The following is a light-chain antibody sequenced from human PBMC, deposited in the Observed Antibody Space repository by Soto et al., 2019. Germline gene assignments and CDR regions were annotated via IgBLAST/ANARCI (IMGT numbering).Light chain of an antibody. CDR2: DTS. V-gene: IGKV3-15*01. CDR3: QQYNNWPLT. CDR1: QSVSSN. Sequence: EIVMTQSPGTLSVSPGESATLSCRASQSVSSNLAWYQQKPGQAPRLLIYDTSTRATGVPARFSGSGSGTEFTLTISSPQSEDFAVYYCQQYNNWPLTFGQGTKLEIK. J-gene: IGKJ2*01.